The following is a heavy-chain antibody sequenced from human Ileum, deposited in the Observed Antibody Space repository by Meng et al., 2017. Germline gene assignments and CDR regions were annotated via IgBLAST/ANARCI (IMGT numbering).Heavy chain of an antibody. CDR3: ARRIRGGSYLG. V-gene: IGHV4-34*01. CDR1: GDSFTDYY. Sequence: QLLLMQWGAGMLKPSENLSLTCNVYGDSFTDYYWNWIRQPPGKGLEWIGEIHYSGSTDYNPSLESRVTISEDTSQKQFSLRLSSVTAADTAVYYCARRIRGGSYLGWGQGTLVTVSS. CDR2: IHYSGST. D-gene: IGHD1-26*01. J-gene: IGHJ4*02.